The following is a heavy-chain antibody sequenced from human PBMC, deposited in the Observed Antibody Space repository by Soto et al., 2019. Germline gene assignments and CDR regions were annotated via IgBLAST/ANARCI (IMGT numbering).Heavy chain of an antibody. CDR2: ISSSSSYI. Sequence: EVQLVESGGGLVKPGGSLRLSCAASGFTFSSYSMNWVRQAPGKGLEWVSSISSSSSYIYYADSVKGRFTISRDNAKNSLYLQMNRLRAEDTAVYYCASWYYDSSGMDNWFDPWGQGTLVTVSS. V-gene: IGHV3-21*01. CDR3: ASWYYDSSGMDNWFDP. J-gene: IGHJ5*02. D-gene: IGHD3-22*01. CDR1: GFTFSSYS.